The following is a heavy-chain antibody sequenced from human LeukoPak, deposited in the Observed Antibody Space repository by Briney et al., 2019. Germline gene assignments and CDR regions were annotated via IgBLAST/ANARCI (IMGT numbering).Heavy chain of an antibody. CDR1: GFTVSSTY. D-gene: IGHD4-17*01. CDR2: IKQDGSEK. V-gene: IGHV3-7*01. Sequence: GGSLRLSCAASGFTVSSTYMSWVRQAPGKGLEWVANIKQDGSEKYYVDSVKGRFTISRDNAKNSLYLQMNSLRAEDTAVYYCARGGDRYGDYFSGLSNWFDPWGQGTLVTVSS. J-gene: IGHJ5*02. CDR3: ARGGDRYGDYFSGLSNWFDP.